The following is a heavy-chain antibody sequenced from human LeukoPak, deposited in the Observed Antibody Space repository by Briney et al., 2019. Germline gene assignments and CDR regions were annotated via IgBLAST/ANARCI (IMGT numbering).Heavy chain of an antibody. J-gene: IGHJ4*02. CDR2: INHSGST. CDR3: ARGGDRRGFDY. Sequence: SETLSLTCAVYGGSFSGYYWSWIRQPPGKGLEWIGEINHSGSTNYNPSLKSRVTISVDTSDNQFSLKLTSLTAADTAVYYCARGGDRRGFDYWGQGTLVTVSS. D-gene: IGHD1-14*01. V-gene: IGHV4-34*01. CDR1: GGSFSGYY.